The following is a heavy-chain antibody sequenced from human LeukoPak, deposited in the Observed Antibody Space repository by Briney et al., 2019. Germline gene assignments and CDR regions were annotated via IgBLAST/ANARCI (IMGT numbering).Heavy chain of an antibody. Sequence: SQTLSLTCAISGDSVSSNSAAWDWIRQSPSRGLEWLGRTYYRSKWYNDYAVSAKSRITINPDTSKNQFSLQLNSVTPEDTAVYYCARRYCSGGSCYIDYWGQGTLVTVSS. V-gene: IGHV6-1*01. CDR1: GDSVSSNSAA. CDR2: TYYRSKWYN. CDR3: ARRYCSGGSCYIDY. J-gene: IGHJ4*02. D-gene: IGHD2-15*01.